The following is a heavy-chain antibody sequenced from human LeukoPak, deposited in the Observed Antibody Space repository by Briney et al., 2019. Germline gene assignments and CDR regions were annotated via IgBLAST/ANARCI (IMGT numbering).Heavy chain of an antibody. CDR3: ARGRYCSGGSCYSPPWSALNWFDP. Sequence: GASVKVSCKASGGTFSSYAISWVRQAPGQGLEWMGGIIPMFGTANYAQKFQGRVTITADESTSTAYMELSSLRSEDTAVYYCARGRYCSGGSCYSPPWSALNWFDPWGQGTLVTVSS. J-gene: IGHJ5*02. V-gene: IGHV1-69*13. CDR1: GGTFSSYA. D-gene: IGHD2-15*01. CDR2: IIPMFGTA.